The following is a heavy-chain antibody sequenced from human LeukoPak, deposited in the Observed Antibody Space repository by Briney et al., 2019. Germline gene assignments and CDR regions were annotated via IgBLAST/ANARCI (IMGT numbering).Heavy chain of an antibody. J-gene: IGHJ4*02. D-gene: IGHD3-22*01. CDR2: IYTRGST. CDR1: GGSISSYY. Sequence: KPSETLSLTCTLSGGSISSYYWSWIRQPAGKGLEWIGRIYTRGSTNYNPSLKSRVTMSADMSKNQFSLKLSSVTAADAAVYYCAGEGHYYDSTGYYYGGEDYWGQGTLVTVCS. CDR3: AGEGHYYDSTGYYYGGEDY. V-gene: IGHV4-4*07.